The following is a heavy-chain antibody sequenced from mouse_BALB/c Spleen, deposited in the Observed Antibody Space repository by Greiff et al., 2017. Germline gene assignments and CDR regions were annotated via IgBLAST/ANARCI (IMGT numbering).Heavy chain of an antibody. CDR1: GYSFTSYW. Sequence: VQLQQSGPVLVRPGASVKMSCKASGYSFTSYWMHWVKQRPGQGLEWIGAIYPGNSDTSYNQKFKGKAKLTAVTSASTAYMELSSLTNEDSAVYYCSYYDYDGDAMDYWGQGTSVTVSS. J-gene: IGHJ4*01. V-gene: IGHV1-5*01. CDR2: IYPGNSDT. D-gene: IGHD2-4*01. CDR3: SYYDYDGDAMDY.